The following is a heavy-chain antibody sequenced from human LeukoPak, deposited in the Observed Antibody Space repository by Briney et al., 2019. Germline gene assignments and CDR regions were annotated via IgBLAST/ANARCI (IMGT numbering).Heavy chain of an antibody. CDR3: AKHLSGTYSFDY. Sequence: GGSLRLSCAVSGFTFSSYAMSWVRQAPGKGLEWVSAIGGGGVTYYPDSVKGRFTISRDISKNTVYLQMNSLRAEDTALYHCAKHLSGTYSFDYWGHGMLVTVSS. J-gene: IGHJ4*01. CDR1: GFTFSSYA. D-gene: IGHD1-26*01. CDR2: IGGGGVT. V-gene: IGHV3-23*01.